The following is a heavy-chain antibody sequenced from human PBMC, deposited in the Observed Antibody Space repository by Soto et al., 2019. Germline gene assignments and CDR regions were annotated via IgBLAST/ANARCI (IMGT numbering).Heavy chain of an antibody. J-gene: IGHJ4*02. CDR2: ISSSGSTI. Sequence: PGGSLRLSCAASGFTSSDYYMSWIRQAPGKGLEWVSYISSSGSTIYYADPVKGRFTISRDNAKNSLYLQMNSLRAEDTAVYYCASFYYDSSGYSPFDYWGQGTLVTVSS. CDR1: GFTSSDYY. V-gene: IGHV3-11*01. CDR3: ASFYYDSSGYSPFDY. D-gene: IGHD3-22*01.